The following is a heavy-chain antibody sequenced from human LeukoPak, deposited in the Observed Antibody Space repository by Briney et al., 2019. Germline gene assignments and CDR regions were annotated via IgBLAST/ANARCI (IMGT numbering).Heavy chain of an antibody. Sequence: ASVEVSCTASGYTFTNYHIAWVRQAPGQGLEWMGWVSTNDGNTVYAQRLQGRVTMTTDTSTSVAYMELRSLTSDDTAVYYCTRAPPGMTMMTDYWGQGTLVTVSS. J-gene: IGHJ4*02. D-gene: IGHD3-22*01. CDR2: VSTNDGNT. V-gene: IGHV1-18*01. CDR3: TRAPPGMTMMTDY. CDR1: GYTFTNYH.